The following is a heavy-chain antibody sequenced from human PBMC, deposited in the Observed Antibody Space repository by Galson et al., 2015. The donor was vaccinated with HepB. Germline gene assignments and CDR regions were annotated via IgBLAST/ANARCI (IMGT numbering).Heavy chain of an antibody. CDR1: GFTFSSYA. CDR2: ISYDGSNK. J-gene: IGHJ4*02. CDR3: ARDQQLGLSTAFDY. Sequence: SLRLSCAASGFTFSSYAMHWVRQAPGKGLEWVAVISYDGSNKYYADSVKGRFTISRDNSKNTLYLQMNSLRAEDTAVYYCARDQQLGLSTAFDYWGQGTLVTVSS. V-gene: IGHV3-30*04. D-gene: IGHD6-13*01.